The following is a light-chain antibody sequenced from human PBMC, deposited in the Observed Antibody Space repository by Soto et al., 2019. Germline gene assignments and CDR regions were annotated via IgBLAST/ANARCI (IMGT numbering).Light chain of an antibody. Sequence: EIVLTQSPGTLSLSPGERDTLSCRASQSVSGSSLAWYQQRPGQAPRLLIYAVSNRATGVPDRFSGSGSGTDFTLTIRRLEPEDFAVYFCQQYVSSGFPFGPGTKVDIK. CDR3: QQYVSSGFP. CDR1: QSVSGSS. J-gene: IGKJ3*01. V-gene: IGKV3-20*01. CDR2: AVS.